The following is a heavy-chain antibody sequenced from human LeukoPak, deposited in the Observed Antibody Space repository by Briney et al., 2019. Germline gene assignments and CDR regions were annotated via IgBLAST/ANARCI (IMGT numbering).Heavy chain of an antibody. CDR1: GFPFSNYW. J-gene: IGHJ4*02. D-gene: IGHD4-11*01. CDR2: IKQDGSET. V-gene: IGHV3-7*01. CDR3: AREDHSKYPY. Sequence: GGSLRLSCVASGFPFSNYWMSWVRQAPGKGPEWVASIKQDGSETFYVDSVKGRFTISKDNAKNSLYLLMNSLRAEDTAVYYCAREDHSKYPYWGQGTLVTVSS.